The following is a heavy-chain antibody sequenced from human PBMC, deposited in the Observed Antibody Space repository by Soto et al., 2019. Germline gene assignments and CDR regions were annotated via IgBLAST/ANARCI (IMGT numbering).Heavy chain of an antibody. CDR1: GGTFSSYA. CDR2: IIPIFGTA. Sequence: QVQLVQSGAEVKKPGSSVKVSCKASGGTFSSYAISWVRQAPGQGLEWMGGIIPIFGTANYAQKFQGRVTITADEPTRTAYMELSSLRSEDTAVYYCARHLVVVTAIRSDYYYYGMDVWGQGTTVTVSS. V-gene: IGHV1-69*01. D-gene: IGHD2-21*02. CDR3: ARHLVVVTAIRSDYYYYGMDV. J-gene: IGHJ6*02.